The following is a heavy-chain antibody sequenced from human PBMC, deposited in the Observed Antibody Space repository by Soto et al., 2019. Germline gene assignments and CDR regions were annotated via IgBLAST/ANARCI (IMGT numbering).Heavy chain of an antibody. CDR3: ARDHRRYSYAQADDAFDI. CDR2: ISAYNGNT. V-gene: IGHV1-18*01. J-gene: IGHJ3*02. Sequence: APVKVSCKASGYTFTSYGISSVRQAPGQGLEWMGWISAYNGNTNYAQKLQGRVTMTTDTSTSTAYMELRSLRSDDTAVYYCARDHRRYSYAQADDAFDIWGQGTMVTVPS. D-gene: IGHD5-18*01. CDR1: GYTFTSYG.